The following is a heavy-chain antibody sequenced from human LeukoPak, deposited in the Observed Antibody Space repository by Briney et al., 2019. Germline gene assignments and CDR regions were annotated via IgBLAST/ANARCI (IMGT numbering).Heavy chain of an antibody. D-gene: IGHD3-22*01. V-gene: IGHV3-23*01. CDR3: AKSYYYDSSGSY. J-gene: IGHJ4*02. CDR2: ISGSGGST. Sequence: GGSLRLSCAASGFTFSSYAMSWVRQAPGKGLEWVSAISGSGGSTYCADSVRGRFTISRDNSKNTLYLQMNSLRAEDTAVYYCAKSYYYDSSGSYWGQGTLVTVSS. CDR1: GFTFSSYA.